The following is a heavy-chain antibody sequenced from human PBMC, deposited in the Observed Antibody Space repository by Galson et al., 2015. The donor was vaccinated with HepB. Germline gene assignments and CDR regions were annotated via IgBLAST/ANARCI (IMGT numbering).Heavy chain of an antibody. D-gene: IGHD3-22*01. Sequence: SLRLSCVASGFTFSSYNMNWVRQAPGKGLEWVSSISSSSSYIYYADSVKGRFTISRDNAKNSLYLQMNSLRAEDTAVYYCARVKYYDSSGYLLWGQGTLVTVSS. J-gene: IGHJ4*02. CDR2: ISSSSSYI. CDR1: GFTFSSYN. CDR3: ARVKYYDSSGYLL. V-gene: IGHV3-21*01.